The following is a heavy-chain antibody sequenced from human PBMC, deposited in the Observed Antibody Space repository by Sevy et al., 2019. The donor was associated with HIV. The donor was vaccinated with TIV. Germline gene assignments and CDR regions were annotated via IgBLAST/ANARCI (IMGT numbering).Heavy chain of an antibody. CDR3: PKYSTTRPRVLDY. CDR2: IYFTGNT. D-gene: IGHD1-1*01. V-gene: IGHV4-59*03. Sequence: SETLSLTCSVSGGTISSYFWTWVRQSPGKGLEWIGNIYFTGNTDYSPSLKSRVTWSLDTSKSQFSLTLKSVTAADAAIYFCPKYSTTRPRVLDYWGQGTLVTVSS. CDR1: GGTISSYF. J-gene: IGHJ4*02.